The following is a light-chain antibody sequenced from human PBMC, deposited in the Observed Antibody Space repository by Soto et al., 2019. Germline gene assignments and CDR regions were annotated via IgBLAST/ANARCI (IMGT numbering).Light chain of an antibody. CDR1: ESIDSW. CDR2: KAS. V-gene: IGKV1-5*03. J-gene: IGKJ1*01. Sequence: DIQMTQSPSTVSASVGDRVTITCRASESIDSWLAWHQQKPGRAPKLLISKASSLESGVPSRFSGSGFGTEFTLTISSLQPDDFATYYCQLYNSYSPTFGQGTKVDI. CDR3: QLYNSYSPT.